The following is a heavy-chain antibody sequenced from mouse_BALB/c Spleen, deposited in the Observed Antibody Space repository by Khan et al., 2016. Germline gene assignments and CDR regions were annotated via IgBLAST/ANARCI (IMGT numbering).Heavy chain of an antibody. J-gene: IGHJ2*01. CDR1: AFTFSSYA. Sequence: EVELVESGGGLVKPGGSLKLSCAASAFTFSSYAMSWVRQTPEKRLEWVASISSGGSSFYPDILKDRFTISRDTARNIQYLQMSSLRSEDTAMYDCASKGYYLDYWGQGTTLTVSS. CDR3: ASKGYYLDY. V-gene: IGHV5-6-5*01. CDR2: ISSGGSS. D-gene: IGHD3-3*01.